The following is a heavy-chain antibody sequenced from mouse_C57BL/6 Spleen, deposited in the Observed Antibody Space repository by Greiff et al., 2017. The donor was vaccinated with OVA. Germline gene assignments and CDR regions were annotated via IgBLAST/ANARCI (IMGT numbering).Heavy chain of an antibody. J-gene: IGHJ1*03. CDR2: ISSGSSTI. CDR3: ARGLRRDWYFDV. CDR1: GFTFSDYG. Sequence: EVKLMESGGGLVKPGGSLKLSCAASGFTFSDYGMHWVRQAPEKGLEWVAYISSGSSTIYYADTVKGRFTISRDNAKNTLFLQMTSLRSEDTAMYYCARGLRRDWYFDVWGTGTTVTVSS. V-gene: IGHV5-17*01. D-gene: IGHD2-4*01.